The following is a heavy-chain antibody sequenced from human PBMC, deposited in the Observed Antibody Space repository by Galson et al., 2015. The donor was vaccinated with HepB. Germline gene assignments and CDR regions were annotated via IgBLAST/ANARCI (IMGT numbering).Heavy chain of an antibody. D-gene: IGHD6-13*01. V-gene: IGHV4-34*01. CDR1: GGSFSGYY. J-gene: IGHJ6*02. CDR2: INHSGST. Sequence: SETLSLTCAVYGGSFSGYYWSWIRQPPGKGLEWIGEINHSGSTNYNPSLKSRVTISVDTSKNQFSLKLSSVTAADTAVYYCARFGYSSSHYYYYGMDVWGQGTTVTVSS. CDR3: ARFGYSSSHYYYYGMDV.